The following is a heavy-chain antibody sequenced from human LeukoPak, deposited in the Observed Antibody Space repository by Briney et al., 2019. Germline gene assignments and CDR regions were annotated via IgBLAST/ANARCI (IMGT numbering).Heavy chain of an antibody. CDR1: GFTFSSFG. V-gene: IGHV3-30*18. CDR2: ISSDGVNK. J-gene: IGHJ4*02. Sequence: PGGTLRLSCAASGFTFSSFGMHWVSQAPGKGREWVAVISSDGVNKYSAESVKGRFTISRDNSKNTLYLQMNSLRAADTAVYYCAKGQNYYDGSGYYSTDYWGQGTPVTVSS. D-gene: IGHD3-22*01. CDR3: AKGQNYYDGSGYYSTDY.